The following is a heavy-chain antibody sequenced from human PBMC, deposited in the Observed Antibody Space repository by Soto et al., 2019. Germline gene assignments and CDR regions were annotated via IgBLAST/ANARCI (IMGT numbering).Heavy chain of an antibody. CDR1: GFTFSRYR. J-gene: IGHJ4*02. D-gene: IGHD6-13*01. V-gene: IGHV3-48*02. Sequence: EVQLVESGGGLVQPGGSLRLSCAASGFTFSRYRMNWVRQAPGKGLEWVAYIDSSSTSIYYADSVKGRFTISRDNAKNSLYLQMSSLRDEDTAVYYCARDPFSSSWNEVDYWGQGTLVTVSS. CDR3: ARDPFSSSWNEVDY. CDR2: IDSSSTSI.